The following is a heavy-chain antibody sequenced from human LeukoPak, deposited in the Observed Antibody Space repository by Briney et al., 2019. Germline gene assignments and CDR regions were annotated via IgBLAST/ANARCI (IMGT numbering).Heavy chain of an antibody. CDR1: GFTFSSYS. CDR3: AKDRFYSPGAFDI. J-gene: IGHJ3*02. D-gene: IGHD4-11*01. Sequence: GGSLRLSCAASGFTFSSYSMNWVRQAPGKGLEWVSGISWNSGTIGSADSVKGRFTISRDNAKNSLYLQMNSLRAEDTALYYCAKDRFYSPGAFDIWGQGTMVTVSS. CDR2: ISWNSGTI. V-gene: IGHV3-9*01.